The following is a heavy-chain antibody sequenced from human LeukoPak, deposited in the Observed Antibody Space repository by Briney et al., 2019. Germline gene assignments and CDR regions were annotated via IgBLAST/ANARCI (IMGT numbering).Heavy chain of an antibody. Sequence: MPSETLSLACAVYGGSFSGYYWSWIRQPPGKGLEWIGEINHSGSTNYNPSLKSRVTISGDTSKNQFSLKLSSVTAADTAVYYCASPPPYRYSSSNGGWFDPWGQGTLVTVSS. V-gene: IGHV4-34*01. D-gene: IGHD6-6*01. CDR1: GGSFSGYY. CDR3: ASPPPYRYSSSNGGWFDP. J-gene: IGHJ5*02. CDR2: INHSGST.